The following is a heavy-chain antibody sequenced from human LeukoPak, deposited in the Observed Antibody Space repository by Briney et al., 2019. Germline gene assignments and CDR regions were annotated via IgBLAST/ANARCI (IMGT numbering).Heavy chain of an antibody. CDR2: IRAYNGNT. CDR3: ARSYDYDILTGYEYYFDY. J-gene: IGHJ4*02. V-gene: IGHV1-18*01. Sequence: ASVKVSCKASGYTFTSYGISWVRQAPGQGLEWMGWIRAYNGNTNYAQKLQGRVTMTTDTSTSTAYMELRSLRSDDTAVYYCARSYDYDILTGYEYYFDYWGQGTLVTVSS. CDR1: GYTFTSYG. D-gene: IGHD3-9*01.